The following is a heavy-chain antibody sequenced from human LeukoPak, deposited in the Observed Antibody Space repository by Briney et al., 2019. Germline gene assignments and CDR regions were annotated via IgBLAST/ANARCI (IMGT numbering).Heavy chain of an antibody. D-gene: IGHD3-22*01. CDR2: ISSSSSYI. J-gene: IGHJ4*02. V-gene: IGHV3-21*01. Sequence: PGGSLRLSCAASGFTFSSYSMNWVRQAPGKGLEWVSSISSSSSYIYYADSVKGRFTISRDNAKNTLYLQMNSLRAEDTAVYYCARVQYYYDSSGYRRYYFDYWGQGTLVTVSS. CDR1: GFTFSSYS. CDR3: ARVQYYYDSSGYRRYYFDY.